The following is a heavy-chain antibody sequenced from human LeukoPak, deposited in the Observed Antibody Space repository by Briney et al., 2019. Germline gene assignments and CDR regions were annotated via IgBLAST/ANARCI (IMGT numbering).Heavy chain of an antibody. J-gene: IGHJ4*02. CDR2: IRGSGGTT. D-gene: IGHD1-26*01. CDR1: GFTFSSYA. Sequence: PGGSLRLSCAASGFTFSSYAMYWVRQAPGKGLEWVSTIRGSGGTTYYADSVKGRFTISRDNSKNTLYLQMNSLRAEDTAVYYCAKNMWDDYFDYWGQGTLVTVSS. CDR3: AKNMWDDYFDY. V-gene: IGHV3-23*01.